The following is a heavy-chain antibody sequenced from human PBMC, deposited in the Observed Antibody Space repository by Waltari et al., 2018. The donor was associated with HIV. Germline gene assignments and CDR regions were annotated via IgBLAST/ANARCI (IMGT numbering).Heavy chain of an antibody. Sequence: QVTLKESGPVLVKPTATLTLTCTVSGFSLSNARMGVGWIRQPPGKALEWLAHIFSNDEKSYSTSLKSRLTISKDTSKSQVVLTMTNMDPVDTATYYCARIDYGDYAPHYWGQGTLVTVSS. D-gene: IGHD4-17*01. CDR2: IFSNDEK. CDR1: GFSLSNARMG. V-gene: IGHV2-26*01. J-gene: IGHJ4*02. CDR3: ARIDYGDYAPHY.